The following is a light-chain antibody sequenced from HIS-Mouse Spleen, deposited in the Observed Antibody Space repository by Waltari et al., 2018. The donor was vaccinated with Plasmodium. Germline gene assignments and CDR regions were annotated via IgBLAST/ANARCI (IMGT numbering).Light chain of an antibody. CDR2: GAS. CDR3: QQYNNWSFT. J-gene: IGKJ3*01. V-gene: IGKV3-15*01. CDR1: QSVSSN. Sequence: ELVMTQSPATLSVSPGERATLSGRASQSVSSNLAWYQQKPGQAPRLLIYGASPRATGIPARFSGSGSGTEFTLTISSLQSEDFAVYYCQQYNNWSFTFGPGTKVDIK.